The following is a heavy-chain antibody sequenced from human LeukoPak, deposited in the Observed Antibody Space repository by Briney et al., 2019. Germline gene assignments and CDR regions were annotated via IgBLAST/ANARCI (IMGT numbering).Heavy chain of an antibody. V-gene: IGHV1-69*05. J-gene: IGHJ4*02. CDR1: GGTFSSYA. D-gene: IGHD1-26*01. CDR3: ASSPLVHSGSYLFDY. CDR2: IIPIFGTA. Sequence: ASVKVSCKASGGTFSSYAISWVRQAPGQGLEWMGGIIPIFGTANYAQKFQGRVTITTDESTSTAYMELSSLRSEDTAVYYCASSPLVHSGSYLFDYWGQGTLVTVSS.